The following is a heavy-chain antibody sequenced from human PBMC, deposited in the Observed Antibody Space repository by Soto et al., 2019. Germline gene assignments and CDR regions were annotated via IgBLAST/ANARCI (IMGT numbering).Heavy chain of an antibody. D-gene: IGHD5-18*01. J-gene: IGHJ5*02. Sequence: GGSLRLSCAASGFTFSSYSMNWVRQAPGKGLEWVSSISSSSSYIYYADSVKGRFTISRDNAKNSLYLQMNSLRAEDTAVYYCARAQEYSYVINWFDPWGQGTLVTVS. CDR1: GFTFSSYS. CDR2: ISSSSSYI. V-gene: IGHV3-21*01. CDR3: ARAQEYSYVINWFDP.